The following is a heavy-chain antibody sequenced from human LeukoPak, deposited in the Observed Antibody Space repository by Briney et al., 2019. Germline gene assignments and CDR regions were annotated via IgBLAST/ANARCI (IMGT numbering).Heavy chain of an antibody. Sequence: SVKVSCKASGGTFSSYAISWVRQAPGLGLEWMGGIIPIFGTANYAQKFQGRVTITTDESTSTAYMELSSLRSEDTAVYYCATLPDPLLVTAMVTEERTGDWFDPWGQGTLVTVSS. CDR3: ATLPDPLLVTAMVTEERTGDWFDP. J-gene: IGHJ5*02. CDR2: IIPIFGTA. D-gene: IGHD5-18*01. V-gene: IGHV1-69*05. CDR1: GGTFSSYA.